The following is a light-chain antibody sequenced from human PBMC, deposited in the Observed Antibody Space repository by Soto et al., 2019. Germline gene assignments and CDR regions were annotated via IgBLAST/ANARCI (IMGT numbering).Light chain of an antibody. J-gene: IGKJ5*01. CDR1: QSVSSY. CDR3: QLRSKWPPIT. Sequence: EIVLTQSPATLSLSPGERATLSCRASQSVSSYLAWYQQKPGQAPRLLIYDASSRATGIPARFSCSGSGTDFALTISSLEPEDCAVYYCQLRSKWPPITFGQGTRLEIK. V-gene: IGKV3-11*01. CDR2: DAS.